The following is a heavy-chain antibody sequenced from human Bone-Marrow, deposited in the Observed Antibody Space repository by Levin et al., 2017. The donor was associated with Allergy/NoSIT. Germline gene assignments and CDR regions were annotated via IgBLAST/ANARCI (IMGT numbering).Heavy chain of an antibody. Sequence: VASVKVSCKGSGYRFSTYWIGWVRQMPGKGLEWMGIIYPGDSDTRYSPSFQGQVTISADKSISTAYLQWSSLKASDTAMYYCARRPSQYNWFDPWGQGTLVTVSS. V-gene: IGHV5-51*01. CDR1: GYRFSTYW. CDR2: IYPGDSDT. J-gene: IGHJ5*02. CDR3: ARRPSQYNWFDP.